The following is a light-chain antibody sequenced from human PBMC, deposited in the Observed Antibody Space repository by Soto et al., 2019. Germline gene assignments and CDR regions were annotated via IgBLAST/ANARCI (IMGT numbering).Light chain of an antibody. CDR3: QQYNDWPPLT. V-gene: IGKV3-15*01. Sequence: EIVMTQSPVTLSVSPGERATLSCRASQTVTNSLAWYQQKPGHPPRLLIYGASTRATGLPARFSGSGSGTEFTLTISSLQSEDVAVYYCQQYNDWPPLTFGGGTKVAIK. CDR1: QTVTNS. J-gene: IGKJ4*01. CDR2: GAS.